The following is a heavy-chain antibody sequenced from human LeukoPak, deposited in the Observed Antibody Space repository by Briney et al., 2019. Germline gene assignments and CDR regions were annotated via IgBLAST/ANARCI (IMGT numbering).Heavy chain of an antibody. CDR2: IYYRGDT. Sequence: SETLSLTCIVSGGSISSGSSYWGWIRQPPGKGLEWIGNIYYRGDTYYNPSLRSRVSISVDTSKNQFSLNLRSVTAADTAVNYCARLLEFYDSRGYFDYWGQGTLVTVSS. J-gene: IGHJ4*02. V-gene: IGHV4-39*01. D-gene: IGHD3-22*01. CDR3: ARLLEFYDSRGYFDY. CDR1: GGSISSGSSY.